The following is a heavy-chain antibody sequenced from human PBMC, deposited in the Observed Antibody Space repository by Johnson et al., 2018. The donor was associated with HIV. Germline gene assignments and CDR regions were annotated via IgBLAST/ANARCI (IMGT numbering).Heavy chain of an antibody. CDR2: ISGSGGST. D-gene: IGHD5-18*01. J-gene: IGHJ3*02. CDR3: AKDWAVKVTGIFDI. Sequence: VQLVESGGGLVQPGGSLRLSCAASGFTLNTYAMTWVRQAPGKGLEWVSAISGSGGSTYYADSVKGRFTMSRDNSKNTLYLQMNSLRAEDTAVYYCAKDWAVKVTGIFDIWGQGTMVTVSS. V-gene: IGHV3-23*04. CDR1: GFTLNTYA.